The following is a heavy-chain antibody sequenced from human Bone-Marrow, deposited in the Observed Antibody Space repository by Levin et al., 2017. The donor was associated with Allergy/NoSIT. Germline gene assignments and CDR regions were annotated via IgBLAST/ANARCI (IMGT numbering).Heavy chain of an antibody. CDR1: GYSFPNYW. D-gene: IGHD2/OR15-2a*01. Sequence: GESLKISCETSGYSFPNYWIAWVRQMPGKALEWMGNIYPGDSETRSSPSFQGQVTMSADKSINTAYLQWTSLKASDTAMYYCARRLTYTSGSSFYLDFWGQGTLVTVSS. V-gene: IGHV5-51*01. CDR3: ARRLTYTSGSSFYLDF. J-gene: IGHJ4*02. CDR2: IYPGDSET.